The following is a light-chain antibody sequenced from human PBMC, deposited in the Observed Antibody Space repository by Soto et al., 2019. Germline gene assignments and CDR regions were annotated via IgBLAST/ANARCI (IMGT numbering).Light chain of an antibody. V-gene: IGLV2-8*01. Sequence: QSALTQPPSASGSPGQSVTISCTGTSSDVGGYNYVSWYQQYPGRAPKLMIYEVTKRPSGVPDRFSGSKSGNTASLTVSGLQAEDEADYYCSSYAASNNFYFVFGGGTKLTVI. CDR1: SSDVGGYNY. CDR3: SSYAASNNFYFV. CDR2: EVT. J-gene: IGLJ3*02.